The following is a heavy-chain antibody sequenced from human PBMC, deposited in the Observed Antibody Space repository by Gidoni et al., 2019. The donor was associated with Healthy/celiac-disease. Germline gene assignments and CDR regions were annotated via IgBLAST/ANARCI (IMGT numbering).Heavy chain of an antibody. CDR1: GFTFSRYA. V-gene: IGHV3-30-3*01. D-gene: IGHD6-19*01. Sequence: QVQLVESGGGVVQPGRSLRLSCAASGFTFSRYAMHWVRQAPGKGLEWLAVISYDGSNKYYADSVKGRFTISRDNSKNTLYLQMNSLRAEDTAVYYCARDHSSGWSRGPYYYYGMDVWGQGTTVTVSS. J-gene: IGHJ6*02. CDR2: ISYDGSNK. CDR3: ARDHSSGWSRGPYYYYGMDV.